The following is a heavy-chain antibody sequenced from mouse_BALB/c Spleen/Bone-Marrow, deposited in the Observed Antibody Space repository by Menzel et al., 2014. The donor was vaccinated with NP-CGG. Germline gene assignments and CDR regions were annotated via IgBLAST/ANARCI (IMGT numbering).Heavy chain of an antibody. CDR3: ARLGYYGYFDY. V-gene: IGHV4-1*02. CDR1: GFDFRRYW. CDR2: INPDSSTI. Sequence: EVHLVESGGGLVQPGGSLKLSCAASGFDFRRYWMSWVRQAPGKGLEWIGEINPDSSTINYAPSLKDKFIISRDNAKNTLYLQMSKVRSEDTALYYCARLGYYGYFDYWGQGTTLTVSS. J-gene: IGHJ2*01. D-gene: IGHD2-3*01.